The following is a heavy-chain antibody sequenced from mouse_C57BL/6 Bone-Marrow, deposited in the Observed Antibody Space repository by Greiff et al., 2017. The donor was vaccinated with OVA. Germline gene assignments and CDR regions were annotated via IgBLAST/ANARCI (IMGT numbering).Heavy chain of an antibody. J-gene: IGHJ1*03. D-gene: IGHD1-1*01. CDR3: ARGWILYYGSSYLWYFDV. Sequence: VQLQQSGPELVKPGASVKIPCKASGYTFTDYNMDWVKQSHGQSLEWIGDINPNNGGTIYNQKFKGKATLTVDKSSSTAYMELRSLTSEDTAVYYCARGWILYYGSSYLWYFDVWGTGTTVTVSS. CDR2: INPNNGGT. V-gene: IGHV1-18*01. CDR1: GYTFTDYN.